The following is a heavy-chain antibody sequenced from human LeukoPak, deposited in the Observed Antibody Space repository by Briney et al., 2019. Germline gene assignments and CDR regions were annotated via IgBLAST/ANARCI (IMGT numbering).Heavy chain of an antibody. CDR3: ARERASNNHDNWFDP. J-gene: IGHJ5*02. V-gene: IGHV4-34*01. CDR2: VNHSGSA. CDR1: GASFSDYY. Sequence: SKTLSLTCAVYGASFSDYYWSWIRHSPTKGLEWIGEVNHSGSAKYNPSLKSRVTISADRSKNQFFLRLSPVAAADPGVYYCARERASNNHDNWFDPWGQGTLVTVSS.